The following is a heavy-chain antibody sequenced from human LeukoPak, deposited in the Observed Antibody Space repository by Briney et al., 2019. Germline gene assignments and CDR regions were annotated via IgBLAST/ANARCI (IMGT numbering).Heavy chain of an antibody. CDR3: AKGRVGGTYYFDY. D-gene: IGHD4-23*01. CDR1: GFTFSSYA. CDR2: ISGSGGST. J-gene: IGHJ4*02. V-gene: IGHV3-23*01. Sequence: PPGGSLRLSCAASGFTFSSYAMSWVRQAPGKGLEWVSAISGSGGSTYYADSVKGRFTISRDNYKNTLYLQMNSLRAEDTAVYYCAKGRVGGTYYFDYWGQGTLVTVSS.